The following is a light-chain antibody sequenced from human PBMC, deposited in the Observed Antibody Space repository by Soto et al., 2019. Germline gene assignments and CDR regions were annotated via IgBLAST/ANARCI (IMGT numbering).Light chain of an antibody. CDR3: QQRSNWPT. V-gene: IGKV3-11*01. CDR1: EIISGY. Sequence: EIVMTQSPATLSVSPGESATLSCRASEIISGYFAWYQQKPGLAPRILIYNASNRATGIPARFSGSGSGTDFTLTISSLEPEDLAVYYCQQRSNWPTFGQGTKVDIK. J-gene: IGKJ1*01. CDR2: NAS.